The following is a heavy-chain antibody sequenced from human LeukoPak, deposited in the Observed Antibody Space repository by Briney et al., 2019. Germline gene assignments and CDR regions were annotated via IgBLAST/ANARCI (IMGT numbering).Heavy chain of an antibody. V-gene: IGHV4-4*07. D-gene: IGHD3-3*01. Sequence: SGTLSLPCTVSGGSISSYYWSWIRQPAGKGLEWIGRIYTSGSTNYNPSLKSRVTMSVDTSKNQFSLKLSSVTAADTAVYYCARSQTVPRYYDFWSGYYNWFDPWGQGTLVTVSS. CDR3: ARSQTVPRYYDFWSGYYNWFDP. CDR2: IYTSGST. CDR1: GGSISSYY. J-gene: IGHJ5*02.